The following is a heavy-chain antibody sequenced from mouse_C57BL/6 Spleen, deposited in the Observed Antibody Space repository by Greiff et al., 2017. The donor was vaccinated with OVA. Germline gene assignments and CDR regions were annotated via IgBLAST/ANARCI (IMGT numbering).Heavy chain of an antibody. D-gene: IGHD2-5*01. J-gene: IGHJ4*01. CDR2: INPSNGGT. CDR3: AREDYSNYGNYAMDY. Sequence: QVHVKQPGTELVKPGASVKLSCKASGYTFTSYWMHWVKQRPGQGLEWIGNINPSNGGTNYNEKFKSKATLTVDKSSSTAYMQLSSLTSEDSAVYYCAREDYSNYGNYAMDYWGQGTSVTVSS. V-gene: IGHV1-53*01. CDR1: GYTFTSYW.